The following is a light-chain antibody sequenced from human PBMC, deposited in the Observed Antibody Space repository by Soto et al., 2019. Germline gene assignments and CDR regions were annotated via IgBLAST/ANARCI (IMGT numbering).Light chain of an antibody. J-gene: IGLJ1*01. V-gene: IGLV1-40*01. CDR3: CSYAGGYTYL. CDR1: SSNIGAGYD. Sequence: QSVLTQPPSVSGAPGQRVTISCTGSSSNIGAGYDVHWYQQLPGTAPKLLIYGNSNRPSGVPDRFSGSKSGNTASLTISGLQAEDEADYFFCSYAGGYTYLFGTGTKLTVL. CDR2: GNS.